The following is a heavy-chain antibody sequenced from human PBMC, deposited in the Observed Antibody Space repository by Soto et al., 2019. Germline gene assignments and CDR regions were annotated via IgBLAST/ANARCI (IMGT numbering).Heavy chain of an antibody. V-gene: IGHV4-34*01. CDR3: ARRLPVARRGAFDI. Sequence: QVQLQQWGAGLLKPSETLSLTCAVYGGSFSGYYWSWIRQPPGKGLEWIGEINHSGSTNYNPSLKSRVTISVDTSKNQFSLKLRSVTAADTAVYYCARRLPVARRGAFDIWGQGTMVTVSS. CDR1: GGSFSGYY. D-gene: IGHD4-17*01. CDR2: INHSGST. J-gene: IGHJ3*02.